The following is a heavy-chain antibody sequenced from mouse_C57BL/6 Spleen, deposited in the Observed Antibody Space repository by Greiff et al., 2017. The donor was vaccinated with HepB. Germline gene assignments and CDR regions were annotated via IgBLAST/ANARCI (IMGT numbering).Heavy chain of an antibody. J-gene: IGHJ1*03. CDR1: GFTFSDYG. Sequence: DVKLVESGGGLVKPGGSLKLSCAASGFTFSDYGMHWVRQAPEKGLEWVAYISSGSSTIYYADTVKGRFTISRDNAKNNLFLQMTSLRSEDTAMYYCASTQFITTVVAPWYFDVWGTGTTVTVSS. V-gene: IGHV5-17*01. CDR3: ASTQFITTVVAPWYFDV. CDR2: ISSGSSTI. D-gene: IGHD1-1*01.